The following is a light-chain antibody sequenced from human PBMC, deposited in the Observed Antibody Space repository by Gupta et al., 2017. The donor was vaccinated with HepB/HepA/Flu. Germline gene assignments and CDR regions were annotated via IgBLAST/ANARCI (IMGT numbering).Light chain of an antibody. CDR1: SSNIGNNY. Sequence: QSVLTPPPSVSAAPGPKVTISCSGSSSNIGNNYVSWYQQLPGTAPKLLIYENNKRPSGIPDRCSGSKSGTSATLGITGLQTGDEADYYCGTWDSSLSAVVFGGGTKLTVL. CDR3: GTWDSSLSAVV. J-gene: IGLJ2*01. CDR2: ENN. V-gene: IGLV1-51*02.